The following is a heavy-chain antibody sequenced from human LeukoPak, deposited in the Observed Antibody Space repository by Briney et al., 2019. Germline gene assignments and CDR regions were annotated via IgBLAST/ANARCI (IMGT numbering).Heavy chain of an antibody. Sequence: PGGSLRLSCAASGISFSSYGMSWVRQAPGKGLEWVSTLSSTGTTFYAGSVEGRFTISRANSENTLYLQMDSLRAADTALYYCARVGYSSSWFFFNFWGQGTLVTVPS. D-gene: IGHD6-13*01. CDR3: ARVGYSSSWFFFNF. CDR2: LSSTGTT. J-gene: IGHJ4*02. V-gene: IGHV3-23*05. CDR1: GISFSSYG.